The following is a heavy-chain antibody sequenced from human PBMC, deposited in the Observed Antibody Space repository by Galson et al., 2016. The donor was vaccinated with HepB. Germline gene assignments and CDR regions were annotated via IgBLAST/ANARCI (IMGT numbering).Heavy chain of an antibody. D-gene: IGHD3-10*01. V-gene: IGHV3-9*01. CDR3: AKDMVRGVHIFPAAFDY. J-gene: IGHJ4*02. CDR2: ISWHSGSI. CDR1: GFTFDDYA. Sequence: SLRLSCAASGFTFDDYAMHWVRQAPGKGLEWVSGISWHSGSIGYAASVKGRFPISRDNATNSLYLQMNSLRAEDTALYYCAKDMVRGVHIFPAAFDYWGQGTLVTVSS.